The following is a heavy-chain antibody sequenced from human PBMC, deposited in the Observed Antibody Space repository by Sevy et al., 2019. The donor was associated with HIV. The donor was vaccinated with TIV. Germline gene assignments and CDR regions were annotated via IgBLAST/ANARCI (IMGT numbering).Heavy chain of an antibody. CDR3: AREDIVVVPAYYYYYGMDV. D-gene: IGHD2-2*01. V-gene: IGHV1-2*06. Sequence: ASVKVSCKASGYTFTGYYMHWVRQAPGQGLEWMGRINPNSGGTNYAQKFQGRVTMTRDTSISTAYMELSRLRSDDTAGYYCAREDIVVVPAYYYYYGMDVWGQGTTVTVSS. J-gene: IGHJ6*02. CDR2: INPNSGGT. CDR1: GYTFTGYY.